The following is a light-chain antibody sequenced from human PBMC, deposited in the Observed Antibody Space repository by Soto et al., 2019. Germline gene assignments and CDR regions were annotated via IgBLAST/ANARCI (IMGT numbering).Light chain of an antibody. V-gene: IGKV3-20*01. CDR2: DAS. CDR1: QSVSSY. CDR3: QQYGSSPWT. J-gene: IGKJ1*01. Sequence: ELVLTQSASTLSWSPGERATLSWRASQSVSSYLAWYQQKTGQAPRLLIYDASNRATGIPARFSGSGYGTDVNLTISRLETEDFAVYYCQQYGSSPWTFGQGTKVDIK.